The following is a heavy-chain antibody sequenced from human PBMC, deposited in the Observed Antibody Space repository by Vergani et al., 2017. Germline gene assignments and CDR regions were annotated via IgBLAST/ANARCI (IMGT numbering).Heavy chain of an antibody. V-gene: IGHV4-61*01. J-gene: IGHJ6*02. CDR2: IYYSGST. D-gene: IGHD4-23*01. CDR1: GGSVSSGSYY. Sequence: QVQLQESRPGLVKPSETLCLTCTVSGGSVSSGSYYWSWIRQPPGKGLEWIGYIYYSGSTNYNPSLKSRVTRSVDTSKHQFSLKLSSVTAAGTAVYYFERVRSTTAVVTPGGKYYYYGMDVWGQGTTVTVSS. CDR3: ERVRSTTAVVTPGGKYYYYGMDV.